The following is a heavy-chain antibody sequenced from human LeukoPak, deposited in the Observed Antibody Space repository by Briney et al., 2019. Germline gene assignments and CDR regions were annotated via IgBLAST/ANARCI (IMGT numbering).Heavy chain of an antibody. CDR1: GYSFTSYW. CDR3: ARHVRQSWVVVAATPGAFDI. J-gene: IGHJ3*02. Sequence: GESLKISCKGSGYSFTSYWIAWVRQMPGKGLEWMGIIYPGDSDTRYSPSFQGQVTISADKSISTAYLQWSSLKASDTAMYYCARHVRQSWVVVAATPGAFDIWGQGTMVTVSS. D-gene: IGHD2-15*01. CDR2: IYPGDSDT. V-gene: IGHV5-51*01.